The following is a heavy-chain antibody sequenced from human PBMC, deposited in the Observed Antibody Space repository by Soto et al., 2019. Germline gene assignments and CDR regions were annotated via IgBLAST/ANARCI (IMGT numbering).Heavy chain of an antibody. CDR2: SSSSSSKI. D-gene: IGHD4-17*01. J-gene: IGHJ2*01. CDR3: AKDNGYGGHSGWYFDL. V-gene: IGHV3-21*01. CDR1: GFTFSSYI. Sequence: EVQLVESGGGLVKPGGSLRLSCVGSGFTFSSYIMNSFRQAPGKGPEWVSSSSSSSSKIYYADSVKGRFTISRDNAKNSLSLQMNSLRAEDTAMYYCAKDNGYGGHSGWYFDLWGRGTLVTVSS.